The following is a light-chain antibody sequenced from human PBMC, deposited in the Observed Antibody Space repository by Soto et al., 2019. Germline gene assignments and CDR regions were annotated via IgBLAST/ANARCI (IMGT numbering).Light chain of an antibody. CDR1: SSDVGGYNY. V-gene: IGLV2-11*01. Sequence: QSALTQPRSVSGSPGQSVTISCTGTSSDVGGYNYVSWYQHHPGKAPKLMIYDVNKRPSGVPDRFSGSKSGDTASLTISGLQAEDEADYYRCSYAGSFVVFGGGTKLTVL. CDR3: CSYAGSFVV. J-gene: IGLJ2*01. CDR2: DVN.